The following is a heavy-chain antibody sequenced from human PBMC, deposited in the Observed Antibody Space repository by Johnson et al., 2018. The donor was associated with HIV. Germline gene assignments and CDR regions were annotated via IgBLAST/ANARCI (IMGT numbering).Heavy chain of an antibody. CDR1: GLTFSDYD. J-gene: IGHJ3*01. CDR3: ARGSRYTYENDDAYLRHAFDF. D-gene: IGHD3-16*01. Sequence: QVQLVESGGGLVKPGGSLRLSCAASGLTFSDYDMSWIRQAPGKGLEWVSYISGSDGAIWYADSVKGRFTVSRDNAKNSFYLQMNSLRAEDTAVYYCARGSRYTYENDDAYLRHAFDFWGQGTMVTVSS. V-gene: IGHV3-11*04. CDR2: ISGSDGAI.